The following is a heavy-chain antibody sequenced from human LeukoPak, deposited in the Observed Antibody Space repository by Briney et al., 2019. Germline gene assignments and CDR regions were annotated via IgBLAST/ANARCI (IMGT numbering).Heavy chain of an antibody. J-gene: IGHJ6*02. Sequence: SVKVSCKASGGTFSSYAISWVRQAPGQGLEWMGRIFPIFGIANYAQKFQGRVTITADKSTSTAYMELSSLRSEDTAVYYCARAGLGSMDVWGQGTTVTVSS. V-gene: IGHV1-69*04. CDR2: IFPIFGIA. D-gene: IGHD3-10*01. CDR3: ARAGLGSMDV. CDR1: GGTFSSYA.